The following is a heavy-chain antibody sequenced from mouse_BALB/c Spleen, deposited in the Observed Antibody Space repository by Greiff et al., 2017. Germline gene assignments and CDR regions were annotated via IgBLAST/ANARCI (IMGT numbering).Heavy chain of an antibody. Sequence: QVTLKVCGPGILQPSQTLSLTCSFSGFSLSTSGMGVSWIRQPSGKGLEWLAHIYWDDDKRYNPSLKSRLTISKDTSSNQVFLKITSVDTADTATYYCARSRFITTVDYWGQGTTLTVSS. CDR3: ARSRFITTVDY. CDR1: GFSLSTSGMG. CDR2: IYWDDDK. V-gene: IGHV8-12*01. D-gene: IGHD1-1*01. J-gene: IGHJ2*01.